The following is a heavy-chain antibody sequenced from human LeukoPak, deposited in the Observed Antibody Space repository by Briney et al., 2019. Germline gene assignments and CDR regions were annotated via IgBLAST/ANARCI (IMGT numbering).Heavy chain of an antibody. J-gene: IGHJ4*02. CDR2: IYYSGST. CDR1: GGSISSGSYY. V-gene: IGHV4-39*07. CDR3: ARSYYDSSGSFDY. Sequence: SETLSLTCTVSGGSISSGSYYWGWIRQPPGKGLEWIGSIYYSGSTYYNPSLKSRVTISVDTSKNQFSLKLSSVTAADTAVYYCARSYYDSSGSFDYWGQGTLVTVSS. D-gene: IGHD3-22*01.